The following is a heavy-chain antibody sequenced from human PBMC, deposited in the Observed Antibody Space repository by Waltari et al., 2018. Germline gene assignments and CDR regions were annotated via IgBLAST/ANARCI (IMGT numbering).Heavy chain of an antibody. CDR3: ARAYCSSTGCYVRWNAFDI. V-gene: IGHV4-34*01. D-gene: IGHD2-2*01. CDR1: GGSFSDYY. Sequence: QVQLQQWGAGLLKPSETLSLTCAVYGGSFSDYYVNWLRQSPGKGLEWIGEIKDGGKTNYNPSLKSRVTLSVDTSKKQFSLNLSSVTAADTAVYYCARAYCSSTGCYVRWNAFDIWGQGTKVTVSS. CDR2: IKDGGKT. J-gene: IGHJ3*02.